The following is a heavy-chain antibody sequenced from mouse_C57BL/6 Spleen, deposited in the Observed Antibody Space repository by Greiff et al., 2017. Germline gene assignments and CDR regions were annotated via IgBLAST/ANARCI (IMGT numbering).Heavy chain of an antibody. Sequence: EVQLQQSVAELVRPGASVKLSCTASGFNIKNTYMHWVKQRPEQGLEWIGRIDPANGNTKYAPKFQGKATITADTSSNTAYLQLSSLTSEATAIYYGARCGFITTVVRNYFDYWGQGTTLTVSS. V-gene: IGHV14-3*01. CDR3: ARCGFITTVVRNYFDY. CDR1: GFNIKNTY. D-gene: IGHD1-1*01. J-gene: IGHJ2*01. CDR2: IDPANGNT.